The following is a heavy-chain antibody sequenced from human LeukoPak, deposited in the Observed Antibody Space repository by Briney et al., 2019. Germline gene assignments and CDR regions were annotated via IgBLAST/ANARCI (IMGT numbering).Heavy chain of an antibody. Sequence: SVKVSCKASGGTFSSYAISWVRQAPGQGLEWMGGIIPIFGTANYAQKFQGSVTITADESTSTAYMELSSLRSEDTAVYYCARHSSSWPLPENWFDPWGQGTLVTVSS. CDR2: IIPIFGTA. D-gene: IGHD6-13*01. J-gene: IGHJ5*02. CDR1: GGTFSSYA. CDR3: ARHSSSWPLPENWFDP. V-gene: IGHV1-69*13.